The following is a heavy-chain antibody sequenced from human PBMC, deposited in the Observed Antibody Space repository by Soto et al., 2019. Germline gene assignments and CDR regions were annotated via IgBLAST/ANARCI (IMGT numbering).Heavy chain of an antibody. J-gene: IGHJ4*02. Sequence: GGSLRLSCAASGFTFSNAWMSWVRQAPGKGQEWVGRIKNKTDGGTTDYAAPVQGRFTISRDDSKNTLYLQMNSLKTEDTAVYYCTTGRKQFDYWGQGTLVTVSS. V-gene: IGHV3-15*01. CDR2: IKNKTDGGTT. CDR3: TTGRKQFDY. CDR1: GFTFSNAW.